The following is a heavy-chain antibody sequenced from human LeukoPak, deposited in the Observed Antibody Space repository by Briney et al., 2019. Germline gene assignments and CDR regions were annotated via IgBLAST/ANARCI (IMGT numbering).Heavy chain of an antibody. CDR3: AVVVVVAPLDY. D-gene: IGHD2-15*01. CDR1: GFTFSSYS. Sequence: GGSLRLSCAASGFTFSSYSMNWVRQAPGKGLEWVSSISSSSYIYYADSVKGRFTISRDNAKNSLYLQMNSLRAEDTAVYYCAVVVVVAPLDYWGQGTLVTVSS. CDR2: ISSSSYI. V-gene: IGHV3-21*01. J-gene: IGHJ4*02.